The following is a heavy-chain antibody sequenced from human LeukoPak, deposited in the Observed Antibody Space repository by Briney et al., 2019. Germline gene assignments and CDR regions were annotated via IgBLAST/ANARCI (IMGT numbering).Heavy chain of an antibody. V-gene: IGHV4-59*12. CDR1: GGSISSYY. Sequence: PSETLSLTCTVSGGSISSYYWSWIRQPPGKGLEWIGYIYYSGSTYYNPSLKSRVTISADRSKNQFSLKLSSVTAADTAVYYCARDGDSSGWTRSDYWGQGTLVIVSS. J-gene: IGHJ4*02. CDR2: IYYSGST. CDR3: ARDGDSSGWTRSDY. D-gene: IGHD6-19*01.